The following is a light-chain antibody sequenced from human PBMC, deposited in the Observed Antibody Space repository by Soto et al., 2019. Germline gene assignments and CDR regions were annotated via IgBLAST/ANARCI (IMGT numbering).Light chain of an antibody. V-gene: IGKV3-15*01. Sequence: EIVMTQSPATLSVSPGERATLSCRASQSVSSNLAWYQQKPGQAPRLLIYGASTRATGIPARFSGSRSGTEFTLTISSLQSEDFAVYYCQQYNNWPFTFGPGTKVHIK. CDR2: GAS. CDR3: QQYNNWPFT. CDR1: QSVSSN. J-gene: IGKJ3*01.